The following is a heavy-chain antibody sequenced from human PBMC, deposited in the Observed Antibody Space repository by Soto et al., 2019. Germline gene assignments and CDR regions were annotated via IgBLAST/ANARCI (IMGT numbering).Heavy chain of an antibody. D-gene: IGHD1-26*01. J-gene: IGHJ6*02. CDR2: IIPILGIA. CDR1: GGTFSSYA. V-gene: IGHV1-69*04. CDR3: ARGRGEWELPALYYYYYGMDV. Sequence: KISCKASGGTFSSYAISWVRQAPGQGLEWMGRIIPILGIANYAQKFQGRVTITADKSTSTAYMELSSLRSEDTAVYYCARGRGEWELPALYYYYYGMDVWGQGTTVTVSS.